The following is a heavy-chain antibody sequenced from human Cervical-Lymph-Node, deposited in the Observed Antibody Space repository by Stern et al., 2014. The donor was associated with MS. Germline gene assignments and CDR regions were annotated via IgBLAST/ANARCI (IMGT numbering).Heavy chain of an antibody. V-gene: IGHV3-7*01. Sequence: DQLVQSGGGLVQPGGSLRLSCVASGFVFNDYWMQWVRQAPGKGLEWVANIREDGRELYYADSVKGRFTISRDNAKNSLYLQMHTLRSEDTGIYYCARRYFDNWGQGTLVTVSS. CDR1: GFVFNDYW. CDR3: ARRYFDN. J-gene: IGHJ4*02. CDR2: IREDGREL.